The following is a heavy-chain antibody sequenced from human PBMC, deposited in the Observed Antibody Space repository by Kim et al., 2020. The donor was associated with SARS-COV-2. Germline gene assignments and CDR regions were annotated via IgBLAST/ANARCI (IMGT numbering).Heavy chain of an antibody. CDR2: ISYDGSNK. V-gene: IGHV3-30-3*01. J-gene: IGHJ4*02. CDR1: GFTFSSYA. D-gene: IGHD3-22*01. CDR3: AREGVITIPFDY. Sequence: GGSLRLSCAASGFTFSSYAMHWVRQAPGKGLEWVAVISYDGSNKYYADSVKGRFTISRDNSKNTLYLQMNSLRAEDTAVYYCAREGVITIPFDYWGQGTLVTVSS.